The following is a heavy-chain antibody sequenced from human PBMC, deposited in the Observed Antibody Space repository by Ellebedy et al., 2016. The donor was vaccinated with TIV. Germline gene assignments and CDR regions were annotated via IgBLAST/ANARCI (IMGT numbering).Heavy chain of an antibody. D-gene: IGHD1-26*01. Sequence: SETLSLTCTVSGGSVSSGSHYWNWIRQPPGTGLEWIGYSYYIGTTNYNPSLKTRVTISEDTSKNQFSLRLTSVTAADTAVYYCAGGSYTPYGMDVWGQGTTVTVSS. V-gene: IGHV4-61*01. CDR1: GGSVSSGSHY. CDR2: SYYIGTT. CDR3: AGGSYTPYGMDV. J-gene: IGHJ6*02.